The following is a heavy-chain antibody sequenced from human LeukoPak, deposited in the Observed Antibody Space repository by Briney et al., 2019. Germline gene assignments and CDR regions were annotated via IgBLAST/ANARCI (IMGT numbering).Heavy chain of an antibody. Sequence: GGSLRLSCAASGFTFSSYDMHWVRQATGKGLEGVSAIGTAGDTYYPGSVKGRFTISRENAKNSLYLQMNSLRAGDTAVYYCARGGYYYDSSGYYYFDYWGQGTLVTVSS. CDR2: IGTAGDT. CDR1: GFTFSSYD. CDR3: ARGGYYYDSSGYYYFDY. V-gene: IGHV3-13*01. J-gene: IGHJ4*02. D-gene: IGHD3-22*01.